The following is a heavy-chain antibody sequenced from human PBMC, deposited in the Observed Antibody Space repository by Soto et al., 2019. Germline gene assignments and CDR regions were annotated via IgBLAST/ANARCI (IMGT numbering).Heavy chain of an antibody. J-gene: IGHJ4*02. V-gene: IGHV4-34*01. Sequence: SETLSRTCAVYGGSFSCYYWSWIRQPPGKGLEWIGEINHSGSTNYNPSLKSRVTISVDTSKNQFSLKLSSVTAADTAVYYCARVDYDAFDYWGQGTLVTVSS. D-gene: IGHD4-17*01. CDR3: ARVDYDAFDY. CDR1: GGSFSCYY. CDR2: INHSGST.